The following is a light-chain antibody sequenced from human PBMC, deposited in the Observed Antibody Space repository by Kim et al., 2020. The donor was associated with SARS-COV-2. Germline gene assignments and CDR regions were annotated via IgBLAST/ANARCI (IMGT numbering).Light chain of an antibody. CDR3: QQSNGFLVT. Sequence: DIQMTQSPSFVSASVGGRVTITCRASQGLSGYLAWYQQKAGEAPKLLIAGGSPLQSGVPSRFSGSSSATDFTLTINTLQPEDFATYYCQQSNGFLVTFGGGTKVDIK. J-gene: IGKJ4*02. CDR1: QGLSGY. CDR2: GGS. V-gene: IGKV1-12*01.